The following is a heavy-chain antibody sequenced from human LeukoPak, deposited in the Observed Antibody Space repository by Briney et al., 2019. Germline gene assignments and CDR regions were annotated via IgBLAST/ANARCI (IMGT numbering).Heavy chain of an antibody. D-gene: IGHD4-17*01. CDR2: IYYSGST. CDR3: ARDRAVTENNYFDY. Sequence: PSETLSLTCTVSGGSISSGGYYWSWIRQHPGKGLEWIGYIYYSGSTYYNPSLKSRVTISVDTSKNQFSLKLSSVTAADTAVYYCARDRAVTENNYFDYWGQGTLVTVSS. V-gene: IGHV4-31*03. J-gene: IGHJ4*02. CDR1: GGSISSGGYY.